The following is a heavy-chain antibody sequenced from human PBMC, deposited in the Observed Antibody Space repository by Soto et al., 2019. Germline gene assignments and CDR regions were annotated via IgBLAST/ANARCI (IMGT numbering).Heavy chain of an antibody. D-gene: IGHD5-18*01. Sequence: EVQLVESGGGLVKPGGCLRLSCAVSGFSLTNVWMNWVRQAPGKGLEWVGRIKSKADGGTTDYAAPVKGRFIISRDESKNTLYLEMNSLKIEDTAVYYCSHGYEQYFESWGQGTLVTVSS. V-gene: IGHV3-15*07. J-gene: IGHJ4*02. CDR3: SHGYEQYFES. CDR1: GFSLTNVW. CDR2: IKSKADGGTT.